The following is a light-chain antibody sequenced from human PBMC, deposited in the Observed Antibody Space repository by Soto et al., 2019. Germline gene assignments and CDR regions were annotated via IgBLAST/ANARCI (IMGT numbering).Light chain of an antibody. J-gene: IGLJ2*01. CDR2: EVS. Sequence: QSVLTQPASVSGSPGQSITISCIGTSSDVGSYNLVSWYQQHPGKAPKVLIYEVSERPSGVSNRFSGSKSGNTASLTIYGLQAEDEAEYYCCSYAGSLTQVVFGGGTKVTVL. CDR1: SSDVGSYNL. V-gene: IGLV2-23*02. CDR3: CSYAGSLTQVV.